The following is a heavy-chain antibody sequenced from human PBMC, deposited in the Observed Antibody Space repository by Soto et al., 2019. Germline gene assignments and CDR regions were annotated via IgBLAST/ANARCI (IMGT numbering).Heavy chain of an antibody. J-gene: IGHJ4*02. CDR1: GGSISSSNW. V-gene: IGHV4-4*02. D-gene: IGHD6-19*01. CDR3: ARAGGVAGTGRGFDY. Sequence: SETLSLTCAVSGGSISSSNWWSWVRQPPGKGLEWIGEIYHSGSTNYNPSLKSRVTISVDKSKNQFSLKLSSVTAADTAVYYCARAGGVAGTGRGFDYWGQGTLVTVSS. CDR2: IYHSGST.